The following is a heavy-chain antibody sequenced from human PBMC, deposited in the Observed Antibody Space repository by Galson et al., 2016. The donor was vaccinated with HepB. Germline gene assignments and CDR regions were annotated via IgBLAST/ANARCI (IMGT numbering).Heavy chain of an antibody. CDR1: GFSLSATAVG. J-gene: IGHJ4*02. Sequence: PALVKPTQTLTLTCTFSGFSLSATAVGVDWIRQPPGKAPEWLALIYWADTKIYSPSLQSRLTITKDTPKNQVVLTLTNVGTVDTATYYCAHTAGWLPDHWGQATHVTSSS. CDR3: AHTAGWLPDH. D-gene: IGHD5-24*01. CDR2: IYWADTK. V-gene: IGHV2-5*02.